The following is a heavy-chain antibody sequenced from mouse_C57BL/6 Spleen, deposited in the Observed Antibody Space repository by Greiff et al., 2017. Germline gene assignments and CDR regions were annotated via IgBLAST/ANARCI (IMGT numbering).Heavy chain of an antibody. V-gene: IGHV1-80*01. D-gene: IGHD2-3*01. Sequence: VQLQQSGAELVKPGASVKISCKASGYAFSSYWMNWVKQRPGKGLEWIGQFYPADGDTNYNGKFKGKATLTAAKSSSTAYLLICSLTSEDSADYFGASDGGMSYFDYWGQGTTLTVSS. CDR2: FYPADGDT. CDR3: ASDGGMSYFDY. J-gene: IGHJ2*01. CDR1: GYAFSSYW.